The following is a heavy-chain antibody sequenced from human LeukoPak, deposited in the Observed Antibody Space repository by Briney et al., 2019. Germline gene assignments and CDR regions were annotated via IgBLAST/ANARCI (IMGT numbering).Heavy chain of an antibody. CDR2: IYPGDSDT. J-gene: IGHJ6*02. CDR1: GYSFTSYW. D-gene: IGHD6-13*01. V-gene: IGHV5-51*01. CDR3: ARLKYSSSWYDSNYGMDV. Sequence: GESLKISCKGSGYSFTSYWIGWVRQMPGKGLEWVGIIYPGDSDTRYSPSFQGQVTISADKSISTAYLQWSSLKASDTAMYYCARLKYSSSWYDSNYGMDVWGQGTTVTVSS.